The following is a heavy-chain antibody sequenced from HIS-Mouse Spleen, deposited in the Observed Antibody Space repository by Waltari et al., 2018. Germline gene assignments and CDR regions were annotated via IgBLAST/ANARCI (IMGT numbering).Heavy chain of an antibody. J-gene: IGHJ4*02. CDR1: GFTVSSNY. D-gene: IGHD3-10*01. V-gene: IGHV3-53*02. CDR3: ARHYYYGSGSYYFDY. Sequence: EVQLVETGGGSIQPGGSLRLSCAASGFTVSSNYRSWVRPSPGKGLEWVSVIYSGGSTYYADSVKGRFTISRDNSKNTLYLQMNSLRAEDTAVYYCARHYYYGSGSYYFDYWGQGTLVTVSS. CDR2: IYSGGST.